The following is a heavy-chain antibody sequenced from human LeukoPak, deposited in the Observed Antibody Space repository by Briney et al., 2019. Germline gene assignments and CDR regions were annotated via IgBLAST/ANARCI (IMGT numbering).Heavy chain of an antibody. V-gene: IGHV5-51*01. CDR2: IYPAGSDT. CDR1: GYSFTSYW. Sequence: GESLKISCKGSGYSFTSYWIGWARQMPGKGLEWMGIIYPAGSDTRYSPSFQGQVSISADKSISTAYLQWSSLKASDTAMYYCARLPSTVTTRSAFDIWGQGTMVTVSS. CDR3: ARLPSTVTTRSAFDI. D-gene: IGHD4-17*01. J-gene: IGHJ3*02.